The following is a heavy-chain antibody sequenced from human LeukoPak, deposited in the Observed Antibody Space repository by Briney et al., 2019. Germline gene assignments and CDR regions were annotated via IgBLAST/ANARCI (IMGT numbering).Heavy chain of an antibody. V-gene: IGHV4-34*01. Sequence: SETLSLTCVVYGGSFGSYYWTWIRQPPGQGLEWIGEINRGGGTNYNPSLKSRVTISRDTSKNQFSLKLTSVTAADAAVYYCARRCTGAYCDSNDSFDIWGQGTMVTVSS. CDR1: GGSFGSYY. D-gene: IGHD2-8*02. CDR3: ARRCTGAYCDSNDSFDI. CDR2: INRGGGT. J-gene: IGHJ3*02.